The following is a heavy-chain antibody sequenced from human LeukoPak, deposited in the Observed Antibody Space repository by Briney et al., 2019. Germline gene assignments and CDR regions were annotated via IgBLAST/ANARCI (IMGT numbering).Heavy chain of an antibody. V-gene: IGHV3-7*03. CDR1: GFTFSSYW. Sequence: GGSLRLSCAASGFTFSSYWMSWVRQAPGKGLEWVANIKQDGSEKYYVDSVKGRFTISRDNAKNSLYLQMNSLRAEDTAVYYCARANLSGSYYYYYGMDVWGQGTTVTVSS. J-gene: IGHJ6*02. D-gene: IGHD1-26*01. CDR3: ARANLSGSYYYYYGMDV. CDR2: IKQDGSEK.